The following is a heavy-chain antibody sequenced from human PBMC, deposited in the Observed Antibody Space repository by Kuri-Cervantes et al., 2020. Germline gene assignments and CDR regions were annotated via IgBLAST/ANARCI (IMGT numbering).Heavy chain of an antibody. CDR3: ARGEWHSSGWYALDW. D-gene: IGHD6-19*01. Sequence: ASVKVSCKASGYTFTSYDINWVRQATGQGLEWVGWMNPNSANTGYAQKFQGRVTMTRNNSISTAYMVLSNLRSDETAVYYCARGEWHSSGWYALDWWGQGTLVTVSS. V-gene: IGHV1-8*01. CDR2: MNPNSANT. J-gene: IGHJ4*02. CDR1: GYTFTSYD.